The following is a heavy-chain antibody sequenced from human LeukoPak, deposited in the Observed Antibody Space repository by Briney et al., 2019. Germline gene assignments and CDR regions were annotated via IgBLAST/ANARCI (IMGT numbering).Heavy chain of an antibody. J-gene: IGHJ4*02. CDR3: ARGLGYCSGGSCSAGPNFDY. CDR2: IYYSGST. CDR1: GGSISSYY. D-gene: IGHD2-15*01. V-gene: IGHV4-39*07. Sequence: SETLSLTCTVSGGSISSYYWGWIRQPPGKGLQWIGSIYYSGSTYYNPSLKSRVTISVDTSKNQFSLKLSSVTAADTAVYYCARGLGYCSGGSCSAGPNFDYWGQGTLVTVSS.